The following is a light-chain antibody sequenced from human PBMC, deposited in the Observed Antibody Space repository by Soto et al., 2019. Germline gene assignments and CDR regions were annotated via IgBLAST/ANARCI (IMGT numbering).Light chain of an antibody. J-gene: IGLJ1*01. CDR2: DNN. V-gene: IGLV1-51*01. CDR3: GTWDSSLSVFV. CDR1: SSNIGKNY. Sequence: QSVLTQPPSVSAAPGQKVTISCSGSSSNIGKNYVSWYQQFPGTAPRLLIFDNNNGPSGIPDRFSGSKSGTSATLGITGLQTGDEADYYCGTWDSSLSVFVFGTGTKVTVL.